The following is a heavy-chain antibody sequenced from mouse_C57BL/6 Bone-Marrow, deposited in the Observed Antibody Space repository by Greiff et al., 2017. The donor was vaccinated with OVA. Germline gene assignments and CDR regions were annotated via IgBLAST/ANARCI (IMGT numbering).Heavy chain of an antibody. CDR3: AAPYYSKRYFDV. Sequence: VQLQQSGPELVKPGASVKMSCKASGYTFTDYNMHWVKQSHGKSLEWIGYINPNNGGTSYNQKFKGKATLTVNKSSSTAYMELRSLTSEDSAVYYCAAPYYSKRYFDVWGTGTTVTVSS. D-gene: IGHD2-5*01. CDR1: GYTFTDYN. J-gene: IGHJ1*03. V-gene: IGHV1-22*01. CDR2: INPNNGGT.